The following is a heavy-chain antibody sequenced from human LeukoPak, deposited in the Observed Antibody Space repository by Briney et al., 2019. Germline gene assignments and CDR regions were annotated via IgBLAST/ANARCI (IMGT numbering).Heavy chain of an antibody. J-gene: IGHJ6*02. CDR3: AREGYCSSTSCVYGMDV. CDR1: GFTFSSYE. D-gene: IGHD2-2*01. Sequence: VGSLRLSCAASGFTFSSYEMNWVRQAPGKGLEWVSYISSSGSTIYYAGSVKGRFTISRDNAKNSLYLQMNSLRAEDTAVYYCAREGYCSSTSCVYGMDVWGQGTTVTVSS. V-gene: IGHV3-48*03. CDR2: ISSSGSTI.